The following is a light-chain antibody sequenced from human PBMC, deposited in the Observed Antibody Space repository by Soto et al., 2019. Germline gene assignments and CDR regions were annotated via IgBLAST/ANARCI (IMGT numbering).Light chain of an antibody. CDR3: QQYNNWPRT. Sequence: ETVLTQSPCTLSLTPGERAPLSCRASQSVGNTYLAWYQQKPGQAPRLLIYATSNRATGIPDRFSGSGSGTDFTLTISSLQSEDFAVYYCQQYNNWPRTFGQGTKVDI. CDR2: ATS. V-gene: IGKV3-20*01. J-gene: IGKJ1*01. CDR1: QSVGNTY.